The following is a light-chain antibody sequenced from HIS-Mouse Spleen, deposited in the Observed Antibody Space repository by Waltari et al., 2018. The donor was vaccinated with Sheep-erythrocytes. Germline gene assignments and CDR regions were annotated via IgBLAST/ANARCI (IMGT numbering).Light chain of an antibody. CDR1: STYVGSYNL. J-gene: IGLJ2*01. Sequence: QSALTQPASVSGSPGPSITISCTATSTYVGSYNLFSWYQQHPGKAPKLMIYEGSKRPSGVSNRFSGSKSGNTASLTISGLQAEDEADYYCCSYAGSSTVVFGGGTKLTVL. CDR2: EGS. CDR3: CSYAGSSTVV. V-gene: IGLV2-23*01.